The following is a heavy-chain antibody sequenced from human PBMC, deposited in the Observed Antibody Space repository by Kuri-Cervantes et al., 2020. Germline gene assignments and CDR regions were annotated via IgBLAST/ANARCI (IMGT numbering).Heavy chain of an antibody. J-gene: IGHJ6*02. V-gene: IGHV3-19*01. D-gene: IGHD3-9*01. Sequence: GESLKISCAASGFTFSNSDMNWVRQAPGKGLEWVSGVSWNGSRTHYADSVKGRFIISRDNSKNTLYLQMNSLRAEDTAVYYCARDQNPYYDILTGYKQTYYYYGMDVWGQGTTVTVSS. CDR1: GFTFSNSD. CDR2: VSWNGSRT. CDR3: ARDQNPYYDILTGYKQTYYYYGMDV.